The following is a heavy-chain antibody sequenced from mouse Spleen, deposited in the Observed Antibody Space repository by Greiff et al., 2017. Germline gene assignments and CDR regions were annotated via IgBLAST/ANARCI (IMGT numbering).Heavy chain of an antibody. J-gene: IGHJ4*01. V-gene: IGHV1-18*01. D-gene: IGHD1-1*01. CDR1: GYTFTDYN. Sequence: EVQLQQSGPELVKPGASVKIPCKASGYTFTDYNMDWVKQSHGKSLEWIGDINPNNGGTIYNQKFKGKATLTVDKSSSTAYMELRSLTSEDTAVYYCARYNYDGSYGYAMDYWGQGTSVTVSS. CDR3: ARYNYDGSYGYAMDY. CDR2: INPNNGGT.